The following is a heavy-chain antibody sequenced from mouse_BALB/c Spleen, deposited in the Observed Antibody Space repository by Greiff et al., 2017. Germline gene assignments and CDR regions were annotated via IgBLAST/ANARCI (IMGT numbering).Heavy chain of an antibody. J-gene: IGHJ3*01. CDR3: ARERNFYQAWFAY. CDR2: ISDGGSYT. V-gene: IGHV5-4*02. CDR1: GFTFSDYY. Sequence: EVMLVESGGGLVKPGGSLKLSCAASGFTFSDYYMYWVRQTPEKRLEWVATISDGGSYTYYPDSVKGRFTISRDNAKNNLYLQMSSLKSEDTAMYYCARERNFYQAWFAYWGQGTLVTVSA.